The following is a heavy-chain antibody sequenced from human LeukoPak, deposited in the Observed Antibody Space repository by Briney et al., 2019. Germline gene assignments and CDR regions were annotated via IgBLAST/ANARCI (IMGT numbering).Heavy chain of an antibody. CDR1: GFTFSSYA. CDR2: ISGSGGGT. Sequence: GGSLRLSCAASGFTFSSYAMTWVRQAPGKGLEWVSAISGSGGGTYYADSVKGRFTISRDNAKNSLYLQMNSLRAEDTALYYCAKVHSYDSSGYWGAFDIWGQGTMVTVSS. J-gene: IGHJ3*02. D-gene: IGHD3-22*01. V-gene: IGHV3-23*01. CDR3: AKVHSYDSSGYWGAFDI.